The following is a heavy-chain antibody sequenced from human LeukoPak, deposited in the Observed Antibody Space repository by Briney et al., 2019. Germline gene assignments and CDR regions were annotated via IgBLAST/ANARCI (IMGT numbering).Heavy chain of an antibody. CDR2: IIPILGIA. J-gene: IGHJ6*02. Sequence: SVKVSCKASGYPFTGYHVQWVRQAPGQGLEWMGRIIPILGIANYAQKSQGRVTITADKSTSTAYMELSSLRSEDTAVYYCARVIRYFDAPYGMDVWGQGTTVTVSS. CDR3: ARVIRYFDAPYGMDV. D-gene: IGHD3-9*01. CDR1: GYPFTGYH. V-gene: IGHV1-69*04.